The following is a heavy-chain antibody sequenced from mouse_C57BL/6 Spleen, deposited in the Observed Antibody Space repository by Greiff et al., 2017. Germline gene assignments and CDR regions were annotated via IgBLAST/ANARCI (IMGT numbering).Heavy chain of an antibody. D-gene: IGHD1-1*01. J-gene: IGHJ1*03. CDR1: GYTFTSYD. CDR2: IYPRDGST. Sequence: QVQLQQSGPELVKPGASVKLSCKASGYTFTSYDINWVKQRPGQGLEWIGWIYPRDGSTKYNEKFKGKATLTVDTSSSTAYMELHSLTSEDSAVYFCARWGEYYGSSFEGYFDVWGTGTTVTVSS. CDR3: ARWGEYYGSSFEGYFDV. V-gene: IGHV1-85*01.